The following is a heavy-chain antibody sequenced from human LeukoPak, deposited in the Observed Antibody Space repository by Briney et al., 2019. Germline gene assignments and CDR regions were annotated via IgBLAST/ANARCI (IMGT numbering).Heavy chain of an antibody. D-gene: IGHD1-7*01. CDR2: IIPIFGTA. Sequence: SVKVSCKASGGTFSSYAISWVRQAPGQGLEWMGGIIPIFGTANYAQKFQGRVTITADESTSTAYMELSSLRSEDTAVYYCASARYNWNYVGYYYMDVWGKGTTVTVS. J-gene: IGHJ6*03. CDR3: ASARYNWNYVGYYYMDV. CDR1: GGTFSSYA. V-gene: IGHV1-69*01.